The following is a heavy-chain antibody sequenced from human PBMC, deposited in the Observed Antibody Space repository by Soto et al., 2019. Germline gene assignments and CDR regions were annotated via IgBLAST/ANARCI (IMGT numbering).Heavy chain of an antibody. CDR2: IIPIFGTA. V-gene: IGHV1-69*01. CDR1: GGTFSSYA. Sequence: QVQLVQSGAEVKKPGSSVKVSCKASGGTFSSYAISWVRQAPGQGLEWMGGIIPIFGTANYAQKFQGRVTITADESTSTASMELSSLRSEDTAVDYCASGAPLCSSTSCYTSRGAFDIWGQGTMVTVSS. J-gene: IGHJ3*02. CDR3: ASGAPLCSSTSCYTSRGAFDI. D-gene: IGHD2-2*02.